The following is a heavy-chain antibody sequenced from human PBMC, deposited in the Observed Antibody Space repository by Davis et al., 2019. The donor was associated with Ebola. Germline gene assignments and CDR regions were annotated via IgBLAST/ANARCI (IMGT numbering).Heavy chain of an antibody. CDR3: ARGPFSNSSSSTPHYYYYYGMDV. CDR2: INHSGST. Sequence: PSETLSLTCAVYGGSFSGYYWSWIRQPPGKGLEWIGEINHSGSTNYNPSLKSRVTISVDTSKNQFSLKLSSVTAADTAVYYCARGPFSNSSSSTPHYYYYYGMDVWGQGTTVTVSS. J-gene: IGHJ6*02. D-gene: IGHD6-6*01. CDR1: GGSFSGYY. V-gene: IGHV4-34*01.